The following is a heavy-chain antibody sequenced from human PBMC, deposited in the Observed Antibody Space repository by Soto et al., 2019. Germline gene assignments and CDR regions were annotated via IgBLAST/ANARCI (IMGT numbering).Heavy chain of an antibody. CDR2: IYSGETT. CDR3: TRDGRGLGRLSLFEY. CDR1: GFNGNSDY. V-gene: IGHV3-53*01. J-gene: IGHJ4*02. D-gene: IGHD2-21*02. Sequence: GGSLRLSCAASGFNGNSDYMNWVRQTPGKGLEWVASIYSGETTYYADSVRGRFTISSDKSKNTLYFQLSSLGIEDTAVYYCTRDGRGLGRLSLFEYWGQGVLVTVSS.